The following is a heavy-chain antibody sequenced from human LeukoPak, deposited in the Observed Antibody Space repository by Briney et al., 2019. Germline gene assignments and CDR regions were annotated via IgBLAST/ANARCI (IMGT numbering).Heavy chain of an antibody. CDR1: GGTFSSYA. J-gene: IGHJ3*02. D-gene: IGHD5-18*01. V-gene: IGHV1-69*05. Sequence: SVKVSCKASGGTFSSYAISWVRQAPGQGLEWMGGIIPIFGTANYAQKFQGRVTITTDESTSTAYMELSSLRSEDTAVYYCARERVGGYGYAMGAFDIWGQGTMVTVSS. CDR2: IIPIFGTA. CDR3: ARERVGGYGYAMGAFDI.